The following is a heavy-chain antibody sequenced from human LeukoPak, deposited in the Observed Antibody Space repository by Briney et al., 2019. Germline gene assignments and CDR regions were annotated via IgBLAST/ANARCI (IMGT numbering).Heavy chain of an antibody. Sequence: GGSLRLSCAASGFTFSSYAMSWVRQAPGKGRECVSANSGSGGSTYYADSVKGRFTISRDNSKNTLYLQMNSLRAEDTAVYYCAKFLPTHIVVANYYFDYWGQGTLVTVSS. CDR1: GFTFSSYA. CDR3: AKFLPTHIVVANYYFDY. CDR2: NSGSGGST. V-gene: IGHV3-23*01. D-gene: IGHD2-21*01. J-gene: IGHJ4*02.